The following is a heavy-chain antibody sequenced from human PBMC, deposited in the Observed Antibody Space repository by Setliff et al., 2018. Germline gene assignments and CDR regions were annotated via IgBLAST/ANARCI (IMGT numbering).Heavy chain of an antibody. Sequence: ASVKVSCKASGYSFASYGVSWVRQAPGQGLEWMGWISGYNGDTNYAPEFQGRITMTRNTSISTAYMELSSLRAEDTAVYYCARVGLSGTSGYYYYMDVWGKGTTVTVSS. CDR2: ISGYNGDT. CDR3: ARVGLSGTSGYYYYMDV. J-gene: IGHJ6*03. D-gene: IGHD1-20*01. V-gene: IGHV1-18*01. CDR1: GYSFASYG.